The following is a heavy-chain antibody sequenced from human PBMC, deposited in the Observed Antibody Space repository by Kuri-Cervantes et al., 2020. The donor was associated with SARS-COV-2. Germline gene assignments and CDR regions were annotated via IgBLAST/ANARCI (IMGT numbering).Heavy chain of an antibody. CDR2: ISYDGSNK. CDR1: GLTFSSYA. D-gene: IGHD3-16*01. Sequence: GESLKISCAASGLTFSSYAMHWVRQAPGKGLEWVAVISYDGSNKYYADSVKGRFTISRDNSKNTLYLQMNSLRAEDTAVYYCARDGGGYMDVWGKGTTVTVSS. V-gene: IGHV3-30*04. CDR3: ARDGGGYMDV. J-gene: IGHJ6*03.